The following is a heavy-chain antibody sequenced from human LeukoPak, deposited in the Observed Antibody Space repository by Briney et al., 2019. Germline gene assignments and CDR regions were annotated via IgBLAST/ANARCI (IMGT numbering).Heavy chain of an antibody. CDR1: GYTFTSDN. J-gene: IGHJ4*02. Sequence: ASVKVSCKASGYTFTSDNMHWVRQAPGQGLEWMGIINPSGGSTNYAQKFQGRVTITRNTSITTAYMELSSLRAEDTAVYYCASRAGAYAHPYDYWGQGTLVTVSS. CDR3: ASRAGAYAHPYDY. V-gene: IGHV1-46*01. CDR2: INPSGGST. D-gene: IGHD3-16*01.